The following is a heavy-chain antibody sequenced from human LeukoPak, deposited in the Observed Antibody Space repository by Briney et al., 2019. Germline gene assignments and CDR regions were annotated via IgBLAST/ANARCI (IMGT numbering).Heavy chain of an antibody. CDR2: INPNSGGT. D-gene: IGHD3-10*01. Sequence: EASVKVSCKASGYTFTGYYMHWVRQAPGQGLEWMGWINPNSGGTNYAQKFQGRVTMTKDTSISTAYMELSRLRSDDTAVYYCACDPGGSGSYQDAFDIWGQGTMVTVSS. CDR1: GYTFTGYY. CDR3: ACDPGGSGSYQDAFDI. J-gene: IGHJ3*02. V-gene: IGHV1-2*02.